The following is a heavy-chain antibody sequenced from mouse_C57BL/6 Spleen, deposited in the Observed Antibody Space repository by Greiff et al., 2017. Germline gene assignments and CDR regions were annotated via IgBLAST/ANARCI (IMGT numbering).Heavy chain of an antibody. CDR1: GFTFSSYG. J-gene: IGHJ2*01. Sequence: EVQLVESGGDLVKPGGSLKLSCAASGFTFSSYGMSWVRQTPDKRLEWVATISSGGSYTYYPDSVKGRFTISRDNAKNTLYLQVSSLKSEDTAMYYCARHGGFFDYWGQGTTLTVSS. CDR3: ARHGGFFDY. V-gene: IGHV5-6*01. CDR2: ISSGGSYT.